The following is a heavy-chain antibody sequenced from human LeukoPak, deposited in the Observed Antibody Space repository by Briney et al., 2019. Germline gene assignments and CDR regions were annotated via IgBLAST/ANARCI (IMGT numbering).Heavy chain of an antibody. Sequence: GGSLRLSCAASGFTFSSYWMSWVRQAQGKGLEWVANIKQDGSEKYYMDSVKGRFTISRDNAKNSLYLQMNSLRAEDTAVYYCARVSGQVPAAVRNYYYYYGMDVWGQGTTVTVSS. CDR3: ARVSGQVPAAVRNYYYYYGMDV. V-gene: IGHV3-7*01. D-gene: IGHD2-2*01. CDR1: GFTFSSYW. CDR2: IKQDGSEK. J-gene: IGHJ6*02.